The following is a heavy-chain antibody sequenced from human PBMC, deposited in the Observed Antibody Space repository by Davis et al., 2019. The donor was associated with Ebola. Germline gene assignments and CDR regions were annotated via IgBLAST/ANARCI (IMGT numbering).Heavy chain of an antibody. CDR3: VSPALYSSSPEGH. J-gene: IGHJ4*02. D-gene: IGHD6-13*01. Sequence: PGGSLRLSCAASGFTFSGHTMNWVRQAPGKGLEWVSYITSNSGSTYYTDSVKGRFTISRDNAKNSLYLQMNSLSAEDTAVYYCVSPALYSSSPEGHWGQGTLVTVSS. V-gene: IGHV3-48*04. CDR2: ITSNSGST. CDR1: GFTFSGHT.